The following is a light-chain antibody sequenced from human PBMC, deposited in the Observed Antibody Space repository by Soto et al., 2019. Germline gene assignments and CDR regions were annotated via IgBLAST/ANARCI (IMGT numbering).Light chain of an antibody. J-gene: IGLJ2*01. V-gene: IGLV2-14*01. CDR2: EVS. CDR3: SSYISSSPVV. CDR1: SSDVGGYNY. Sequence: QSALTQPASVSGSPGQSITISCTGTSSDVGGYNYVSWYQQHPGKAPKLMIYEVSNRPSGVSNRFSGSKSGNTASLTISGLQAEHEADYYCSSYISSSPVVFGGGTQLTVL.